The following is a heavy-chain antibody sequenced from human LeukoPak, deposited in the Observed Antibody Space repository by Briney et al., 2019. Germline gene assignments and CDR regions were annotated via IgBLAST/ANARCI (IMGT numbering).Heavy chain of an antibody. CDR2: IYYSGST. CDR1: GGSISSYY. CDR3: ARGGSSWDVIDY. J-gene: IGHJ4*02. D-gene: IGHD6-13*01. Sequence: SETLSLTCTVSGGSISSYYWSWIRQPPGKGLEWIGYIYYSGSTNYNPSLKSRITISVDTSKNQFSLKLSSVTAADTALYYCARGGSSWDVIDYWGQGTLVTVSS. V-gene: IGHV4-59*08.